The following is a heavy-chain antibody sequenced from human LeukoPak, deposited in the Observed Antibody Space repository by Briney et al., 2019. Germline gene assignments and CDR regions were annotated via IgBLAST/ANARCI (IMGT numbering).Heavy chain of an antibody. Sequence: KSSPTLAHPGAGSSGSIRGGGYSRSWNRPPPGLGLEWIAYIYHSGSNYYNPSLKSRVTISVVRSKNQFSLKLRSVTAADAAVYYCARGNGSGYYPGIIDYWGQGTLVTVSS. V-gene: IGHV4-30-2*01. D-gene: IGHD3-22*01. CDR2: IYHSGSN. J-gene: IGHJ4*02. CDR3: ARGNGSGYYPGIIDY. CDR1: SGSIRGGGYS.